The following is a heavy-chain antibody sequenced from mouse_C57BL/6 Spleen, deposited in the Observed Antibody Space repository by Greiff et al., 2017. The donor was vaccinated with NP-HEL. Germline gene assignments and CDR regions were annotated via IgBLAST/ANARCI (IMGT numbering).Heavy chain of an antibody. D-gene: IGHD3-2*02. V-gene: IGHV5-17*01. CDR1: GFTFSDYG. CDR2: IRSGSSTI. CDR3: ARDEGSSGTDY. J-gene: IGHJ2*01. Sequence: EVKLVESGGGLVKPGGSLKLSCAASGFTFSDYGMHWVRQAPEKGLEWVAYIRSGSSTIYYADTVKGRFTISRDNAKNTLFLQMTRRRSEDTALYNCARDEGSSGTDYWGQGTTLTVSS.